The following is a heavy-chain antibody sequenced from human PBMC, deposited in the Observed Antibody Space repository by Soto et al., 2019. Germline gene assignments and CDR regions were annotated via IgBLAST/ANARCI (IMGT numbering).Heavy chain of an antibody. CDR2: ISGSGGST. CDR1: GFTFSSYA. Sequence: EVQLLESGGGLVQPGGSLRLSCAASGFTFSSYAMSWVRQAPGKGLEWVSAISGSGGSTYYADSVKGRFTISRDNSRNTLYLQMNSLRAEDTAVYYCAKQRWIVVVTSPTDYWGQGTLVTVSS. V-gene: IGHV3-23*01. J-gene: IGHJ4*02. D-gene: IGHD2-21*02. CDR3: AKQRWIVVVTSPTDY.